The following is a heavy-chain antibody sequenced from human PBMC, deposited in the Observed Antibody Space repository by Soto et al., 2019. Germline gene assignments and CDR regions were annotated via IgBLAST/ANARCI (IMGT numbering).Heavy chain of an antibody. CDR2: IIPIFGTA. CDR3: ARRIAAAGTTPYCYGMDV. J-gene: IGHJ6*02. Sequence: QVQLVQSGAEVKKPGSSVKVSCKASGGTFSSYAISWVRQAPGQGLEWMGGIIPIFGTANYAQKFQVRVTITADESTGTAYMELSRMRSEDTAVYSGARRIAAAGTTPYCYGMDVWGQGTTVTVSS. CDR1: GGTFSSYA. V-gene: IGHV1-69*12. D-gene: IGHD6-13*01.